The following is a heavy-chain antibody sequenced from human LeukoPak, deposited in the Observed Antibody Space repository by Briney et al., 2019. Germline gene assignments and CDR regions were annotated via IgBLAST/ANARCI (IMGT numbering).Heavy chain of an antibody. J-gene: IGHJ6*03. Sequence: ASVKVSCKASGYTFTGYYMHWVRQAPGQGLEWMGGFNPIFGSAQYAQKFQGRVTITADESTSTAYMELSSLRSEDTAVYYCARVPRQYQLLTYYYYMDVWGKGTTVTVSS. CDR3: ARVPRQYQLLTYYYYMDV. V-gene: IGHV1-69*13. CDR2: FNPIFGSA. D-gene: IGHD2-2*01. CDR1: GYTFTGYY.